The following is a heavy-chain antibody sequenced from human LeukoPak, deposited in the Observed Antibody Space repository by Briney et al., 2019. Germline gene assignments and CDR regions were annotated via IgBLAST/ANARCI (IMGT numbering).Heavy chain of an antibody. V-gene: IGHV4-59*12. CDR2: IYHSGTT. J-gene: IGHJ4*02. Sequence: PSETLSLTCTVSGGSISPYYWGWLRQPPGKGLEWIAYIYHSGTTNFNPSLKSRVAISIDTSKNQFSLKLTSVTAADTAVYYCAREGGPYRPLDYSGQGTLVTVAS. CDR1: GGSISPYY. CDR3: AREGGPYRPLDY.